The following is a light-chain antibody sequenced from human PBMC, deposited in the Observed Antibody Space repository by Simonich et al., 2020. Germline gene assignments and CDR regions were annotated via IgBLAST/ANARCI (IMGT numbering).Light chain of an antibody. J-gene: IGLJ2*01. CDR2: GVS. V-gene: IGLV2-14*02. CDR1: SSDVGSYNL. Sequence: QSALTQPASVSGSPGQSITISCTGTSSDVGSYNLVSWYKQHPGKAPKLMIYGVSNRPSGVPDRFSGSKSGNTASLTISGLQAEDEADYYCSSYTSSSTVVFGGGTKLTVL. CDR3: SSYTSSSTVV.